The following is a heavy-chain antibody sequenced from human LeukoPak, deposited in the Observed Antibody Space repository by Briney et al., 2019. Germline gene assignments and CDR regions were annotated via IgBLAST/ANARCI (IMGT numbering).Heavy chain of an antibody. Sequence: GGSLRLSCAASGFTFSNYAMSWVRQAPGKGLEWVSAISGSGGSTYYADSVKGRFAISRDNSKNTLYLQMNSLRAEDTAVYYCAKNIAVAGTGLGYYGMDVWGQGTTVTVSS. CDR1: GFTFSNYA. CDR2: ISGSGGST. V-gene: IGHV3-23*01. J-gene: IGHJ6*02. D-gene: IGHD6-19*01. CDR3: AKNIAVAGTGLGYYGMDV.